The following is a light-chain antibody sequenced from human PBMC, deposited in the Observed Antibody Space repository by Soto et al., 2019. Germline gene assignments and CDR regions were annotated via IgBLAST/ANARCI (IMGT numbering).Light chain of an antibody. CDR3: QQYGSLSWT. J-gene: IGKJ1*01. Sequence: EIVLTQSPGTLSLSPGERATLSCRASQSVNSGYLAWCQQKPGQAPRLLIYGASSRATGIPDRFSGSGSGTDFTLTISRLEPEDFAVYYCQQYGSLSWTFGQGTKVEIK. CDR1: QSVNSGY. V-gene: IGKV3-20*01. CDR2: GAS.